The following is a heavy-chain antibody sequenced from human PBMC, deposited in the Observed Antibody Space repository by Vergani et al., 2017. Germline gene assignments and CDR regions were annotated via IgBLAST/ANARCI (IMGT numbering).Heavy chain of an antibody. CDR3: ARMGGYDEGDAFRIGYFDS. Sequence: QVQLQESGPGLVKPSQTLSLTCSVSGDSISSGVYYWNWIRQHPGKGLEWIGYIYSTGSTHHNPSLRRRINMSVDTSKNQFSLKLNSVTAADTAMYYCARMGGYDEGDAFRIGYFDSWRPRILVTVS. V-gene: IGHV4-31*03. D-gene: IGHD3-22*01. CDR1: GDSISSGVYY. CDR2: IYSTGST. J-gene: IGHJ4*02.